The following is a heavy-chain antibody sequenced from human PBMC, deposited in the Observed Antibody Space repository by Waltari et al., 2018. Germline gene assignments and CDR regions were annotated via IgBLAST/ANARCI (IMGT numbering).Heavy chain of an antibody. CDR1: GFTFSNYW. V-gene: IGHV3-74*01. CDR2: INNAGGST. CDR3: ARGPASDSGNYYVGDY. J-gene: IGHJ4*02. Sequence: EVQLVESGGVLVQPGGSLRIACEASGFTFSNYWKHWVRQARGEGLVWVSRINNAGGSTSNVEHMEGRLTISRDNAKNTLYLQMNSLRVEDTGIYYCARGPASDSGNYYVGDYWGQGTLVTVSS. D-gene: IGHD1-26*01.